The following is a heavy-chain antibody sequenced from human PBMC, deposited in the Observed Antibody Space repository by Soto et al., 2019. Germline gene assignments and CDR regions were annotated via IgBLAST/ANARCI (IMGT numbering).Heavy chain of an antibody. CDR3: AREDGRGYSYGYYYYYMDV. D-gene: IGHD5-18*01. CDR2: TYYRSKWYN. J-gene: IGHJ6*03. CDR1: GDSVSSNSAA. Sequence: SQTLSLTCAISGDSVSSNSAAWNWIRQSPSRGLEWLGRTYYRSKWYNDYAVSVKSRITINPDTSKNQFSLQLNSVTPEDTAVYYCAREDGRGYSYGYYYYYMDVWGKGTTVTVSS. V-gene: IGHV6-1*01.